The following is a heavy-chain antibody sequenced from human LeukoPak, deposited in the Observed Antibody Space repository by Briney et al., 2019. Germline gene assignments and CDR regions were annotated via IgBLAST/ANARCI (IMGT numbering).Heavy chain of an antibody. CDR2: IKQDGSEQ. D-gene: IGHD2-2*01. CDR3: GRESIVVVPTTRDVASNT. J-gene: IGHJ3*02. V-gene: IGHV3-7*01. Sequence: GGSLRLSCAASGFTFSHYYTSWVRQAPGKGLEWVANIKQDGSEQFYLDSVKGRFTISRDNAKNALYLQMHSLRVEDTAVYYWGRESIVVVPTTRDVASNTWGQGTMVTVSS. CDR1: GFTFSHYY.